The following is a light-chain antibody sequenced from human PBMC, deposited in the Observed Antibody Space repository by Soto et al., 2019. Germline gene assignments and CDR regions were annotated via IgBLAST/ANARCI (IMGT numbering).Light chain of an antibody. CDR1: SSDVGSNSL. CDR3: CSYAGSLVV. Sequence: QSALTQPASVSGSPGQSITISCTGTSSDVGSNSLVSWYQQHPGKAPRLMIYDVSKRPSGVPDRFSGSKSGNTASLTISGLQAEDEADYYCCSYAGSLVVFGGGTKLTVL. CDR2: DVS. V-gene: IGLV2-23*02. J-gene: IGLJ2*01.